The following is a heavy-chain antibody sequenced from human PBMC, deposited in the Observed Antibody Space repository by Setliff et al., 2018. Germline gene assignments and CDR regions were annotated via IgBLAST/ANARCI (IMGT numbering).Heavy chain of an antibody. CDR3: VNHNPGRRAVDTTPLDY. J-gene: IGHJ4*02. Sequence: GESLKISCAASGFTFSTYSMSWVRQAPGKGPQWVSAISGDSLHIYYTDSVKGRFTISRDNSKYTLYLQMRNLRAEDTATYYCVNHNPGRRAVDTTPLDYWGQGAQVTVSS. D-gene: IGHD5-18*01. V-gene: IGHV3-23*01. CDR1: GFTFSTYS. CDR2: ISGDSLHI.